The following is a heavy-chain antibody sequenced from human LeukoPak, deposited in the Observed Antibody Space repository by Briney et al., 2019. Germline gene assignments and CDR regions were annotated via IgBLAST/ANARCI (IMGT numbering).Heavy chain of an antibody. V-gene: IGHV4-34*01. CDR2: IHHSRGT. CDR3: ARGWLELNYYYMDV. CDR1: GDSFSGYY. J-gene: IGHJ6*03. D-gene: IGHD1-7*01. Sequence: KPSETLSLTCAVYGDSFSGYYWSWIRQPPGKGLEWIGEIHHSRGTNYNPSLKSRVTISVDTSKNQFSLKLRSVTAADTAVYYCARGWLELNYYYMDVRGKGTTVTVSS.